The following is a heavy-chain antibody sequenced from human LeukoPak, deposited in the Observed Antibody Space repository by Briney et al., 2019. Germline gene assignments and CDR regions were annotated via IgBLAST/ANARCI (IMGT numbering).Heavy chain of an antibody. CDR1: GGSISSYH. V-gene: IGHV4-59*01. Sequence: PSESLSHTCTVTGGSISSYHWNWIRPPPGKGLEWIGYIYYSGSTNYNPSLKSRVTIAVHTPKIQFYLKRSSVTAAGTAVYYRARAGWYPESFQHWGQGALVTVSS. CDR3: ARAGWYPESFQH. CDR2: IYYSGST. D-gene: IGHD6-19*01. J-gene: IGHJ1*01.